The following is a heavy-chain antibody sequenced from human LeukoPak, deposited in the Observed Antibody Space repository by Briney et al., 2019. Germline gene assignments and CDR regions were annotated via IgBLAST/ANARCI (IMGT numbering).Heavy chain of an antibody. Sequence: GASVKVSCKASGGTFSSYAISWVRQAPGQGLEWMGGIIPIFGTAIYAQKFQGRVTITADESTSTAYMELSSLRSEDTAVYYCARGLVVVPAAMGYWGQGTLVTVSS. CDR3: ARGLVVVPAAMGY. CDR2: IIPIFGTA. V-gene: IGHV1-69*13. D-gene: IGHD2-2*01. CDR1: GGTFSSYA. J-gene: IGHJ4*02.